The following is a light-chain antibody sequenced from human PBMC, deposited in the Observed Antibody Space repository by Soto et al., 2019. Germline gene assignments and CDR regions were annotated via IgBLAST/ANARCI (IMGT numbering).Light chain of an antibody. V-gene: IGKV1-5*03. CDR3: QHCDSYWT. CDR1: QSISNY. Sequence: DIQLTQSPSTLSASVGDRVTITCRASQSISNYLAWYQQKPGKAPKVLIYKASSLESGVPSRFSGSGSGTEFTITISSLQPDDFATYYCQHCDSYWTFGHGTKVEIK. J-gene: IGKJ1*01. CDR2: KAS.